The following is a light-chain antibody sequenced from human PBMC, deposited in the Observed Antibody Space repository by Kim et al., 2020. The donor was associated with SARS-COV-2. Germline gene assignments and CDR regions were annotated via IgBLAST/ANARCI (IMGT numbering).Light chain of an antibody. CDR3: QQYGSSPLT. CDR2: GAS. V-gene: IGKV3-20*01. J-gene: IGKJ4*01. CDR1: QSVSSSY. Sequence: EIVLTQSPGTLSLSPGKRATLSCRAGQSVSSSYLAWYQQKPGQAPRLLIYGASSRATGIPDRFSGSGSGTDFTLTISRLEPEDFAVYYCQQYGSSPLTFGGGTKVDIK.